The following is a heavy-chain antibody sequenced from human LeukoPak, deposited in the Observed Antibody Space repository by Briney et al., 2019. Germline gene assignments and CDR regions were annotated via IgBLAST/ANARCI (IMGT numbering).Heavy chain of an antibody. CDR2: ISAYNGNT. D-gene: IGHD6-13*01. J-gene: IGHJ4*02. CDR1: GYSETNYG. Sequence: GASVKVSCTASGYSETNYGFTWVRQAPGHGLEWIGWISAYNGNTNYEQKLQRRVTMTTDTSTSTAYMELRSLRPEDTAIYYCARGAGLSSTWDGPRDYWGQGTLVTVSS. V-gene: IGHV1-18*01. CDR3: ARGAGLSSTWDGPRDY.